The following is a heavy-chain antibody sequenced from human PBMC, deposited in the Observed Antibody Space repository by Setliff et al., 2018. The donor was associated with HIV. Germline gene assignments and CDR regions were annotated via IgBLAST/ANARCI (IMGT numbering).Heavy chain of an antibody. CDR2: ITPIFGIV. V-gene: IGHV1-69*05. D-gene: IGHD6-25*01. J-gene: IGHJ6*02. CDR3: ASPPRGYSFHYGLDV. Sequence: SVKVSCKVSGGSFSSYAITWVRQAPGQGLEWLGGITPIFGIVTYAQRFQDRVTITTDESTSAAYMELSSLRSEDTAVYYCASPPRGYSFHYGLDVWGQGTTVTV. CDR1: GGSFSSYA.